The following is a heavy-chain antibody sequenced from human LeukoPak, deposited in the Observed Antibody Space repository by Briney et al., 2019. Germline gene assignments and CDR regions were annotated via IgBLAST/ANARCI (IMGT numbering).Heavy chain of an antibody. CDR2: IYSGGTT. CDR3: ANTLEYSSGLDY. Sequence: GGSLRLSCAASGFTVSSNYISWVRQAPGKGLEWVSVIYSGGTTYYADSVKGRFTLSRDNSKNTLYLQMNSLRVEDTAVYYCANTLEYSSGLDYWGQGTLVTVSS. V-gene: IGHV3-53*01. J-gene: IGHJ4*02. D-gene: IGHD6-19*01. CDR1: GFTVSSNY.